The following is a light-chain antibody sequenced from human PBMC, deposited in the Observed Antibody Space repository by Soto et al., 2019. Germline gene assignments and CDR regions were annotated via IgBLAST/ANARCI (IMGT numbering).Light chain of an antibody. CDR2: DDD. V-gene: IGLV1-51*01. Sequence: QSVLTQPPSASGTPGQRVTISCSGSSSNIGGNSVSWYQQLPGTAPKLLIYDDDKRPSGIPDRFSGSKSGTSATLGITGFQTGDEADYYCGSWDSSLSAYVFATGTKLTVL. CDR1: SSNIGGNS. CDR3: GSWDSSLSAYV. J-gene: IGLJ1*01.